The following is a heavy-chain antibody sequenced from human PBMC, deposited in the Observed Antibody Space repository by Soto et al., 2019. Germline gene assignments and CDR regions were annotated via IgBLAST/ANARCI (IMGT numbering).Heavy chain of an antibody. J-gene: IGHJ6*02. CDR1: GGSISSGGYS. V-gene: IGHV4-30-2*06. CDR2: TYQSGSA. CDR3: ARDYYGMDV. Sequence: SETLSLTCTVSGGSISSGGYSWTWLRQSPGKGLEWIGYTYQSGSAFYNPSLKSRVTISVDRSKNQFSLNLTSVTAADTAVYYCARDYYGMDVWGQGTTVTV.